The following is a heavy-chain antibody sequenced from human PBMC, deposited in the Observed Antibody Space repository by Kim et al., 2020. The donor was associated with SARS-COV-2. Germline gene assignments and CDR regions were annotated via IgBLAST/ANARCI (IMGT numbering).Heavy chain of an antibody. V-gene: IGHV4-4*07. Sequence: NYNPSLKSRVTMSVDTSKNQFSLKLSSVTAADTAVYYCARERAQGYYFDYWGQGTLVTVSS. D-gene: IGHD2-15*01. J-gene: IGHJ4*02. CDR3: ARERAQGYYFDY.